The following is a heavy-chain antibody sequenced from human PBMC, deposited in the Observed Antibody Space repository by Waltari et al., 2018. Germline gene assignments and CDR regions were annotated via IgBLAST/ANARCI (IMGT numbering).Heavy chain of an antibody. J-gene: IGHJ3*02. V-gene: IGHV4-39*07. D-gene: IGHD1-26*01. CDR2: IYSTGST. Sequence: QLQLQESGPGLVKPSETLSLTCTVSGVSFNDDNTYWGWIRQPPGEGLEWVGSIYSTGSTYYKTYLKSRVTVSIDTPNNQFSLKLTSVTAADTAVYFCARGGSSYYDAYGTWGQGSMVIVSS. CDR3: ARGGSSYYDAYGT. CDR1: GVSFNDDNTY.